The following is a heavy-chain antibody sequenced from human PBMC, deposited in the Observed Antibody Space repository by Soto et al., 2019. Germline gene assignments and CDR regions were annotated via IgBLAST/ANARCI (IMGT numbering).Heavy chain of an antibody. CDR1: GGSCSGYY. J-gene: IGHJ5*02. CDR3: ARGGRFVAYYYDSSGPINWFDP. V-gene: IGHV4-34*01. CDR2: INHSGST. D-gene: IGHD3-22*01. Sequence: SVILSLNCPLDGGSCSGYYWSWIRQPPSKSVECIGEINHSGSTNYNPSLKSRVTISVDTSKNQFSLKLGSVTAADTAVYYCARGGRFVAYYYDSSGPINWFDPWGQGTLVT.